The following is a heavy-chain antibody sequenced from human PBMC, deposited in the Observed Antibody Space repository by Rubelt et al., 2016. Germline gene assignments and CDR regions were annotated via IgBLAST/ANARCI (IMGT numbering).Heavy chain of an antibody. V-gene: IGHV4-34*01. D-gene: IGHD1-26*01. J-gene: IGHJ1*01. Sequence: QVQLQQWGAGLLKPSETLSLTCAVYGGSFSGYYWSWIRQPPGKGLEWIGEINHSGSTNYNPSLKSRVTLSGDTPKHQFSLKLSPVTAADTAVYYCARGRGYSGSQRRGGFQHWGQGTLVTVSS. CDR3: ARGRGYSGSQRRGGFQH. CDR1: GGSFSGYY. CDR2: INHSGST.